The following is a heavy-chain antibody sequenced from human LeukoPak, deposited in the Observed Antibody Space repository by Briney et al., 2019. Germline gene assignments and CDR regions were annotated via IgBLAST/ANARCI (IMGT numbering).Heavy chain of an antibody. V-gene: IGHV1-46*01. CDR1: GYTFTSYY. CDR2: INPSGGST. CDR3: ARDRSSGWSGFDY. D-gene: IGHD6-19*01. Sequence: ASVKVSCKASGYTFTSYYMHWVRQAPGQGLEWMGIINPSGGSTSYAQKFQGRVTMTRDMSTSTVYMELSSLRSENTAVYYCARDRSSGWSGFDYWGQGTLVTVSS. J-gene: IGHJ4*02.